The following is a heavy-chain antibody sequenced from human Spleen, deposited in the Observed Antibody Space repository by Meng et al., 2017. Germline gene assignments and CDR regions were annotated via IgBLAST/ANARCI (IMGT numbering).Heavy chain of an antibody. V-gene: IGHV3-21*04. CDR1: GFTFSSYS. CDR3: AKSYGSGSLFYYFDY. J-gene: IGHJ4*02. Sequence: GESLKISCAASGFTFSSYSMNWVRQAPGKGLEWVSSISSSSSYIYYADSVKGRFTISRDNAKNSLYLQMNSLRAEDTALYYCAKSYGSGSLFYYFDYWGQGTLVTVSS. D-gene: IGHD3-10*01. CDR2: ISSSSSYI.